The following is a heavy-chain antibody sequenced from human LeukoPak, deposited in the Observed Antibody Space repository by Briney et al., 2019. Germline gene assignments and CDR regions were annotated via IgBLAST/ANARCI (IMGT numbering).Heavy chain of an antibody. D-gene: IGHD3-16*01. Sequence: GASAKVSCKASGYTFTGYYMHWVRQAPGQGLEWMGWINPNSGGTNYAQKFQGRVTMTRDTSISTAYMELSRLRSDDTAVYYCARDGKDNWGYYYYGMDVWGQGTTVTVSS. CDR1: GYTFTGYY. V-gene: IGHV1-2*02. CDR3: ARDGKDNWGYYYYGMDV. J-gene: IGHJ6*02. CDR2: INPNSGGT.